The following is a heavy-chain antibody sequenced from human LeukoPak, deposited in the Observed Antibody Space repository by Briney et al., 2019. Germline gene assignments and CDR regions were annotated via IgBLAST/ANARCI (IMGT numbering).Heavy chain of an antibody. CDR3: TRARVYTRYYFDY. V-gene: IGHV3-20*04. CDR2: INWNGGST. J-gene: IGHJ4*02. Sequence: PGGSLRLSCAASGFTFDDYGMSWVRQAPGKGLERVSGINWNGGSTGYADSVKGRFTISRDNAKNSLYLQMNSLRAEDTALYYCTRARVYTRYYFDYWGQGTLVTVSS. CDR1: GFTFDDYG. D-gene: IGHD2-8*01.